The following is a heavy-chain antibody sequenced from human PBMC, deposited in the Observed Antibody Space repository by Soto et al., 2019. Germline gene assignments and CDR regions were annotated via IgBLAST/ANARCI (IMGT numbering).Heavy chain of an antibody. D-gene: IGHD6-19*01. CDR1: TSTFSNYA. Sequence: PGGSLRLSCAASTSTFSNYAMTWVRQAPGKGLEWVSAISGSGSSTHYADSVKGRFFISRDNSKNTLYVQMHRMRVEDTAVYYCAQGGYGSGWYRALEDWGQGTLVTVSS. V-gene: IGHV3-23*01. CDR3: AQGGYGSGWYRALED. J-gene: IGHJ4*02. CDR2: ISGSGSST.